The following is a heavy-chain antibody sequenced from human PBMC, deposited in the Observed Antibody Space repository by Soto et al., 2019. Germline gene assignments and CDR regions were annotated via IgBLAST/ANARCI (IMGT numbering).Heavy chain of an antibody. Sequence: SETLSLTCTVSGGSISSYYWSWIRQSPGKGLEWIGYIYYTGSTDYNPSLKSRVTISVDTSKNQFSLKLSSVTAADAAVYYCAGHLRTGGYSYYFDYWGQGTLVTVSS. CDR2: IYYTGST. V-gene: IGHV4-59*08. D-gene: IGHD5-18*01. J-gene: IGHJ4*02. CDR3: AGHLRTGGYSYYFDY. CDR1: GGSISSYY.